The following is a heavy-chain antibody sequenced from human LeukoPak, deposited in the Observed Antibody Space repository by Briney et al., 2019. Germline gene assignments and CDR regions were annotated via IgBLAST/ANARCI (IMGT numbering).Heavy chain of an antibody. Sequence: PGGSLRLSCAASGFTFSSYSMNWVRQAPGKGLEWVSSISSSSSYIYYADSVKGRFTISRDNAKNSLYLQMNSLRAEDTAVYYCARGVYDILTGYSPYYFDYWGQGTLVSVSS. CDR2: ISSSSSYI. CDR1: GFTFSSYS. CDR3: ARGVYDILTGYSPYYFDY. D-gene: IGHD3-9*01. V-gene: IGHV3-21*01. J-gene: IGHJ4*02.